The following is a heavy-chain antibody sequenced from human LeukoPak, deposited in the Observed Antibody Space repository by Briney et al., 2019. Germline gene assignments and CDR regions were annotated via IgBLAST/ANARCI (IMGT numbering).Heavy chain of an antibody. J-gene: IGHJ4*02. CDR1: GFTVSSNY. Sequence: GGSLRLSCAASGFTVSSNYMSWVRQAPGKGLEWVSVIYSGGSTYYADSVKGRFTISRDNSKNTLYLEVISLTAEDTAVYYCAKDDAWLRFGEWSQGTLVTVSS. CDR3: AKDDAWLRFGE. V-gene: IGHV3-53*01. D-gene: IGHD3-10*01. CDR2: IYSGGST.